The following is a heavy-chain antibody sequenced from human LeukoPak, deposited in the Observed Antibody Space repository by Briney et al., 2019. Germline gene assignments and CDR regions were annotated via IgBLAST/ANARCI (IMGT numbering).Heavy chain of an antibody. Sequence: SVKVSCKASGVTFSRYAISWVRQAPGQGLGLMGGIIPIFGRANYAQEFQGRVTITADKSTSPAYMESSSLRSEDTAVYYCARDQKPDLVVVPAARPHWFDPWGQGTLVTVSS. CDR2: IIPIFGRA. D-gene: IGHD2-2*01. V-gene: IGHV1-69*06. CDR3: ARDQKPDLVVVPAARPHWFDP. J-gene: IGHJ5*02. CDR1: GVTFSRYA.